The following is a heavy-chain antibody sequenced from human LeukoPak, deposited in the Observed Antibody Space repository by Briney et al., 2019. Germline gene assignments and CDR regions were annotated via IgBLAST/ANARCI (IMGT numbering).Heavy chain of an antibody. CDR1: GGSFSGYY. V-gene: IGHV4-34*01. CDR3: ARGPTISETGYFDF. D-gene: IGHD1-1*01. CDR2: INHSGST. J-gene: IGHJ4*03. Sequence: NASETLSLTCAVYGGSFSGYYWSWIRQPPGKGLEWIGEINHSGSTNYNPSLKSRVTISVDTSKNQFSLKVRSLTAADTAVYYCARGPTISETGYFDFWGQGTLVTVSS.